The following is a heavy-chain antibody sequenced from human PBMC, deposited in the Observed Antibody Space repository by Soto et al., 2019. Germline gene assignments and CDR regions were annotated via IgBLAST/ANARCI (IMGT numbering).Heavy chain of an antibody. D-gene: IGHD3-22*01. J-gene: IGHJ6*02. Sequence: GGSLRLSCAASGFSFSSYGMHWVRQAPGKGLEWVAVISHDGSNKYYADSVKGRFTISRDNSKNTLYLQMNRLRAEDTALYYCAKVMRSGYFVYYYNYAVDVWGQGTTVTVSS. V-gene: IGHV3-30*18. CDR2: ISHDGSNK. CDR3: AKVMRSGYFVYYYNYAVDV. CDR1: GFSFSSYG.